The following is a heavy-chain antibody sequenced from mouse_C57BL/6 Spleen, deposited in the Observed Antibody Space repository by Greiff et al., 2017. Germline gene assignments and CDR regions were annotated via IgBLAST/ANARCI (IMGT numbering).Heavy chain of an antibody. V-gene: IGHV1-50*01. CDR3: ARSEYYYGSSPAWFAY. CDR1: GYTFTSYW. Sequence: QVQLQQSGAELVKPGASVKLSCKASGYTFTSYWMQWVKQRPGQGLEWIGEIDPSDSYTNYNQKFKGKATLTVDTSSSTAYMQLSSLTSEDSAVYYCARSEYYYGSSPAWFAYWGQGTLVTVSA. CDR2: IDPSDSYT. J-gene: IGHJ3*01. D-gene: IGHD1-1*01.